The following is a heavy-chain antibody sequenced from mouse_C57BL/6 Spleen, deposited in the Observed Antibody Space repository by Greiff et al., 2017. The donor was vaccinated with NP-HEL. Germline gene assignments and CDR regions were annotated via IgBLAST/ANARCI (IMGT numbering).Heavy chain of an antibody. V-gene: IGHV14-4*01. Sequence: EVQLQQSGAELVRPGASVKLSCTASGFNIKDDYMHWVKQRPEQGLEWIGWIDPESGDTEYASKFQGKGTITADTSSNTAYLQPTSLTSEDTAVYYCTTKSVNYYGSSYRYFDDWGTGTTVTVSS. D-gene: IGHD1-1*01. CDR1: GFNIKDDY. CDR3: TTKSVNYYGSSYRYFDD. J-gene: IGHJ1*03. CDR2: IDPESGDT.